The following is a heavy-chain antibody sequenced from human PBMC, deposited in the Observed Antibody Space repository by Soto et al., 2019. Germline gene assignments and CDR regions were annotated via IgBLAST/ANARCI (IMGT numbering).Heavy chain of an antibody. CDR3: ARDYYSSTWYGNY. V-gene: IGHV3-48*02. Sequence: GGSLRLSCAASGFTFRDYGMNWVRQAPGKGLEWVSYISNSGTNIYYADCVKGRFTISRDNAKNSLYLQMDSLRDEDTAVYYCARDYYSSTWYGNYWGQGTLVTVSS. CDR1: GFTFRDYG. CDR2: ISNSGTNI. J-gene: IGHJ4*02. D-gene: IGHD6-13*01.